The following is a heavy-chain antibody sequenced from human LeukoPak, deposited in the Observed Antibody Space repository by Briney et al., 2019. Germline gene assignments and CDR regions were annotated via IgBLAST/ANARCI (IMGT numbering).Heavy chain of an antibody. CDR1: GGSFSGYY. D-gene: IGHD3-22*01. CDR2: INHSGST. V-gene: IGHV4-34*01. Sequence: SETLSLTCAVYGGSFSGYYWSWIRQPPGKGLEWIGEINHSGSTNYNPSLKSRVTISVDTSKNQLSLKLSSVTAADTAVYYCARGHYDSSGYYARPFDYWGQGTLVTVSS. J-gene: IGHJ4*02. CDR3: ARGHYDSSGYYARPFDY.